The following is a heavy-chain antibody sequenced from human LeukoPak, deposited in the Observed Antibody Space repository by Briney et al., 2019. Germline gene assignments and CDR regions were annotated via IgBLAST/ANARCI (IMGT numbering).Heavy chain of an antibody. J-gene: IGHJ6*02. Sequence: GASVKVSCKASGYTFTDYYTHWVRQAPGQGLEWMGWINPKSGGTKYAQKFQGWVTMTRDTSISTAYMELSSPRSDDTAIYYCARERQNGLDVWGQGTTVTVSS. CDR1: GYTFTDYY. CDR2: INPKSGGT. V-gene: IGHV1-2*04. CDR3: ARERQNGLDV.